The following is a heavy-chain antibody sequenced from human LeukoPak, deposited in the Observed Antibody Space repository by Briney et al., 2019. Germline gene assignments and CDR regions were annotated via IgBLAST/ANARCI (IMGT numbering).Heavy chain of an antibody. V-gene: IGHV4-59*01. CDR3: ARVGSSSWPYNWFDP. D-gene: IGHD6-13*01. CDR1: GGSISSYY. J-gene: IGHJ5*02. CDR2: IYYSGST. Sequence: PSETLSLTCTVSGGSISSYYWSWIRQPPGKGLEWIGYIYYSGSTNYNPSLKSRVTISVDTSKNQFSLKLSSVTAADTAVYYCARVGSSSWPYNWFDPWGQGTLVTVS.